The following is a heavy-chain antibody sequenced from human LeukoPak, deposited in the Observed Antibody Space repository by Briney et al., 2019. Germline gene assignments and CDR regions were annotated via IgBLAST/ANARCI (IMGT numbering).Heavy chain of an antibody. Sequence: SETLSLTCAVYGGSFSDYHCTWFHQPPGKGLEWIGEISRYGVTNYNPSLKSRVTISVDTSKKQLSLKLSSVAAADTAVYYCARGQEQQLFYFDYWGQGTLVTVSS. J-gene: IGHJ4*02. CDR3: ARGQEQQLFYFDY. D-gene: IGHD6-13*01. V-gene: IGHV4-34*01. CDR1: GGSFSDYH. CDR2: ISRYGVT.